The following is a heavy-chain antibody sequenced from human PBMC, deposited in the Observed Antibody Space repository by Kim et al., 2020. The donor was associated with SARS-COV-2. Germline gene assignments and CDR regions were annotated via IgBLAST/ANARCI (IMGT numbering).Heavy chain of an antibody. CDR2: IYYSGST. CDR1: GGSISSGDYY. CDR3: ARSPGYYDFWSGYRPYYYYGMDV. D-gene: IGHD3-3*01. V-gene: IGHV4-30-4*01. Sequence: SETLSLTCTVSGGSISSGDYYWSWIRQPPGKGLEWIGYIYYSGSTYYNPSLKSRVTISVDTSKNQFSLKLSSVTAADTAVYYCARSPGYYDFWSGYRPYYYYGMDVWGQGTTVTVSS. J-gene: IGHJ6*02.